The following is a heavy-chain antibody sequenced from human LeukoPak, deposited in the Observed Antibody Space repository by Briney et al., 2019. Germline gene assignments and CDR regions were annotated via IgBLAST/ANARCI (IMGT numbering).Heavy chain of an antibody. CDR2: INHSGST. V-gene: IGHV4-34*01. CDR1: GGSFSGYY. J-gene: IGHJ4*02. D-gene: IGHD5-18*01. CDR3: ARGYIYGPPFDY. Sequence: SETLSLTCAVYGGSFSGYYWSWIRQPPGKGLEWIGEINHSGSTNYNPSLKSRVTISVDTSKNQFSLKLSSVTAADTAVYYCARGYIYGPPFDYWGQGTLVTVSS.